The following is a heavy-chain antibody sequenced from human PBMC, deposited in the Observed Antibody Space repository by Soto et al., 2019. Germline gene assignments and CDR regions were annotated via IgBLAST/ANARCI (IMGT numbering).Heavy chain of an antibody. V-gene: IGHV3-30*18. CDR2: ISYDGSNK. CDR1: GFTFSSYG. CDR3: AKGEFSSGYVSLIDY. D-gene: IGHD5-12*01. Sequence: PGGSLRLSCAASGFTFSSYGMHWVRQAPGKGLEWVAVISYDGSNKYYADSVKGRFTISRDNSKNTLYLQMNSLRAEDTAVYYCAKGEFSSGYVSLIDYWGQGTLVTVS. J-gene: IGHJ4*02.